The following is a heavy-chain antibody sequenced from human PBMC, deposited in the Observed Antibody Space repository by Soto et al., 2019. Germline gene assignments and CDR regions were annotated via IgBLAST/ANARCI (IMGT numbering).Heavy chain of an antibody. D-gene: IGHD6-13*01. J-gene: IGHJ5*02. V-gene: IGHV3-33*01. CDR3: ARDRTGLRQQLERGFDP. CDR2: IWYDGSNK. Sequence: QVQLVESGGCVVQPGRSLRLSCAASGFTFRSDGMHWVRQAPGKGLEWVAVIWYDGSNKYYADSVKGRFTISRDNSKNTPYLQMNSLRAEDTAVYYCARDRTGLRQQLERGFDPWGQGTLVTVSS. CDR1: GFTFRSDG.